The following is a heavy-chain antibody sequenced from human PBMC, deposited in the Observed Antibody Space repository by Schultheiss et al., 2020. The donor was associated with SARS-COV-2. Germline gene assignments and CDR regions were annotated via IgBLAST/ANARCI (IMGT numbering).Heavy chain of an antibody. V-gene: IGHV3-33*08. D-gene: IGHD6-13*01. CDR2: IWYDGSNK. CDR1: GFTFSGYD. J-gene: IGHJ5*02. Sequence: GGSLRLSCAASGFTFSGYDMHWVRQAPGKGLEWVAVIWYDGSNKYYADSVKGRFTISRDNSKNTLYLQMTNLRTEDTAVYYCARHLYSSSWYVPHWFDPWGQGTLVTVSS. CDR3: ARHLYSSSWYVPHWFDP.